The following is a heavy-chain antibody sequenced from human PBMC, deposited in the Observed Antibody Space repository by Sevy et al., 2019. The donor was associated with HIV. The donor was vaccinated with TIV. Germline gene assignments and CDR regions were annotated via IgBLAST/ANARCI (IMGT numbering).Heavy chain of an antibody. CDR3: ARGGGAAAGVLQH. J-gene: IGHJ1*01. CDR1: GFTFSDYY. Sequence: GGSLRLSCAASGFTFSDYYMSWIRQAPGKGLEWVSYISSSSSYTNYADSVKGRFTISRDNAKNSLYLQMNSLRAEDTAVYYCARGGGAAAGVLQHWGQGTLVIVSS. V-gene: IGHV3-11*06. CDR2: ISSSSSYT. D-gene: IGHD6-13*01.